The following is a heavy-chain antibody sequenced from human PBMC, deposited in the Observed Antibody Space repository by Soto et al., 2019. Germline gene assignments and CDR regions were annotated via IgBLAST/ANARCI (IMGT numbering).Heavy chain of an antibody. CDR1: GFIFSTYA. V-gene: IGHV3-23*01. Sequence: GGSLRLSCSASGFIFSTYAMQWVRQVPGQGLQWVSTISGNGDATYYADYVQGRFTFSRDNSQTTVYLQMNSLRADDTAVYYCLAGSAYWGQGTLVTVSS. D-gene: IGHD6-19*01. CDR2: ISGNGDAT. J-gene: IGHJ4*02. CDR3: LAGSAY.